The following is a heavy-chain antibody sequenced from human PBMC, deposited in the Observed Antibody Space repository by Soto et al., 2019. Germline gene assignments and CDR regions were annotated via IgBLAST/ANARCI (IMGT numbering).Heavy chain of an antibody. CDR2: IYYSGST. V-gene: IGHV4-59*01. CDR3: ARAAAGTRRYANWYFDL. D-gene: IGHD6-19*01. Sequence: PSETLSLTCTVSGGSISSYYWSWIRQPPGKGLEWIGYIYYSGSTNYNPSLKSRVTISVDTSKNQFSLKLSSVTAADTAVYYCARAAAGTRRYANWYFDLWGRGTLVTVSS. CDR1: GGSISSYY. J-gene: IGHJ2*01.